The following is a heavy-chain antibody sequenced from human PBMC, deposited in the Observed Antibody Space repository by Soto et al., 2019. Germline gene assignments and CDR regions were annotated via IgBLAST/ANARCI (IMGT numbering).Heavy chain of an antibody. V-gene: IGHV1-24*01. D-gene: IGHD4-17*01. CDR2: FDPEDGET. Sequence: ASVKVSCKVSGYTLTELSMHWVRQAPGKGLEWMGGFDPEDGETIYAQKFQGWVTMTRDTSISTAYMELSRLRSDDTAVYYCARDSTVDYGDYGYYYYYGMDVWGQGTTVTVSS. CDR1: GYTLTELS. CDR3: ARDSTVDYGDYGYYYYYGMDV. J-gene: IGHJ6*02.